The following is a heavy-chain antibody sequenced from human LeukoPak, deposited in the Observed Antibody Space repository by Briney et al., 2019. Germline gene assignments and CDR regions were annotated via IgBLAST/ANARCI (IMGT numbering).Heavy chain of an antibody. CDR3: AKEHSGYDLGDFDY. Sequence: PGGSLRLSCAASGFTFSSYGMHWVRQAPGKGLEWVAVIWYDGSNKYYADSVKGRFTISRDNSKNTLYLQMNSLRGEDTAVYNCAKEHSGYDLGDFDYWGQGTLVSVSS. V-gene: IGHV3-33*06. CDR2: IWYDGSNK. D-gene: IGHD5-12*01. CDR1: GFTFSSYG. J-gene: IGHJ4*02.